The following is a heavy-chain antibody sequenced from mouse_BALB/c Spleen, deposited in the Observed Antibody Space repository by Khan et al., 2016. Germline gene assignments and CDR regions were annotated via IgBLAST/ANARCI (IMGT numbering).Heavy chain of an antibody. CDR2: ISSGGSYT. CDR1: GFTFSSYT. V-gene: IGHV5-6-4*01. CDR3: ARCYRDDETMDY. Sequence: EVELVESGGGLVKPGGSLKLSCAAAGFTFSSYTMSWVRQTPEKRLEWVATISSGGSYTYYPDSVKGRFTISRDNAKNTLYLHMTSLKSEDTAMYYCARCYRDDETMDYWGQGTSVTVSS. J-gene: IGHJ4*01. D-gene: IGHD2-14*01.